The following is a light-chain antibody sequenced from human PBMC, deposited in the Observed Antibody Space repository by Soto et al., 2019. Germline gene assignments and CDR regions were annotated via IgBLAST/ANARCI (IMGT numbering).Light chain of an antibody. CDR3: QQDGSSPYT. Sequence: EIGLTQSPGTLSLSPGERATLSCRASQSVSSSSLAWYQQKPGQAPRLLIYGASSRATGIPDRFSGSRSGTAFTLTISRLEPEDFAVFHCQQDGSSPYTFGRGTKLEIK. J-gene: IGKJ2*01. CDR1: QSVSSSS. V-gene: IGKV3-20*01. CDR2: GAS.